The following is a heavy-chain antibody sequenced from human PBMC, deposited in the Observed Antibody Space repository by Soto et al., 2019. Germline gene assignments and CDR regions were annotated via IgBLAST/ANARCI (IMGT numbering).Heavy chain of an antibody. J-gene: IGHJ6*02. CDR1: GFTFSSYA. Sequence: GGSLRLSCAASGFTFSSYAMSWVRQAPGKGLEWVSSLSGDSSDRYYADYVMGRFTISRDYSKNTLFLQMNSLRAEDTAVYYCAKGPADIVVVVAALKSYGMDVWGQGTTVTVSS. CDR2: LSGDSSDR. CDR3: AKGPADIVVVVAALKSYGMDV. D-gene: IGHD2-15*01. V-gene: IGHV3-23*01.